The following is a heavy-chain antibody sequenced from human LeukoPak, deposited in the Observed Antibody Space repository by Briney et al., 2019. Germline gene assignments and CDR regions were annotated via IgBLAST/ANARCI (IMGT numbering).Heavy chain of an antibody. J-gene: IGHJ6*02. D-gene: IGHD1-26*01. CDR1: GGSISSYY. Sequence: SETLSLTCTVSGGSISSYYWNWIRQSPGKGLEWIGYISYSGSTFSNPSLQSRVTISVDTSKSQFTLQLSSVTAADTAVYYCARSDGVGAGYYYYGVDVWGLGTTVTVSS. CDR2: ISYSGST. CDR3: ARSDGVGAGYYYYGVDV. V-gene: IGHV4-59*01.